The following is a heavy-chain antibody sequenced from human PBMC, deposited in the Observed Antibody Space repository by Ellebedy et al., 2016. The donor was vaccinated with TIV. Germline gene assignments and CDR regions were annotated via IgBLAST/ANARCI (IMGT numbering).Heavy chain of an antibody. Sequence: SETLSLTXTVSGGSISSGGYYWSWIRQPPGKGLEWIGEINHSGSTNYNPSLKSRVTISVDTSKNQFSLKLSSVTAADTAVYYCARQKIAVAGMDWGQGTLVTVSS. CDR3: ARQKIAVAGMD. CDR1: GGSISSGGYY. V-gene: IGHV4-39*01. J-gene: IGHJ4*02. D-gene: IGHD6-19*01. CDR2: INHSGST.